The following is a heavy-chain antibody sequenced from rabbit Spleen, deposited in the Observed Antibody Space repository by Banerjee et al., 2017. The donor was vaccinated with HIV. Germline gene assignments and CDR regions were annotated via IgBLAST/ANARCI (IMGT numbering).Heavy chain of an antibody. D-gene: IGHD2-1*01. CDR1: GFSFSSSDY. CDR3: ARDVNNGDGAPDYFNL. Sequence: QSLEESGGDLVKPGASLTLTCTASGFSFSSSDYMCWVSQAPGKGPEWIACIDTTRGATWYASWAKGRFPISRSTSLNTVDLQMSSLTVADTATYFCARDVNNGDGAPDYFNLWGPGTLVTVS. V-gene: IGHV1S43*01. CDR2: IDTTRGAT. J-gene: IGHJ4*01.